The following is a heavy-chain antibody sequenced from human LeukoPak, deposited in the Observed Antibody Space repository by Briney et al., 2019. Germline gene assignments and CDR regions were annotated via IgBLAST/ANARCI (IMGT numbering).Heavy chain of an antibody. D-gene: IGHD1-1*01. V-gene: IGHV1-69*05. CDR1: GCTFTSCA. CDR3: ASAPLHHNLYDY. Sequence: ASVKVSCKASGCTFTSCAISWVRKAPGQGLEWMGRIIPIFGTANYAQKFQGRVTITTDESTSTAYMELSSLRSEDTAVYYCASAPLHHNLYDYWGQGTLVTVSS. CDR2: IIPIFGTA. J-gene: IGHJ4*02.